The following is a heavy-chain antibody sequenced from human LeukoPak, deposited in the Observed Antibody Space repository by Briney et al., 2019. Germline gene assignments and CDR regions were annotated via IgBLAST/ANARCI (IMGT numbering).Heavy chain of an antibody. Sequence: GGSLRLSCAASGFTFSSYGMSWVRQAPGKGLEWVSAISGSGGSTYYADSVKGRFTISRDNSKNTLYLQMNSLRAEDTAVYYCAKDTSYYGSGSVDYWGQGTLVTVSS. D-gene: IGHD3-10*01. CDR2: ISGSGGST. CDR1: GFTFSSYG. J-gene: IGHJ4*02. CDR3: AKDTSYYGSGSVDY. V-gene: IGHV3-23*01.